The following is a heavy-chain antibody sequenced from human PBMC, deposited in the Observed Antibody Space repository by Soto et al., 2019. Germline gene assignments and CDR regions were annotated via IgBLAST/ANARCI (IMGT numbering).Heavy chain of an antibody. D-gene: IGHD6-19*01. CDR1: GGSISSGGYY. V-gene: IGHV4-31*03. CDR2: IYYSGST. CDR3: ARCIAVAGTGWFDP. J-gene: IGHJ5*02. Sequence: QVQLQESGPGLVKPSQTLSLTCTVSGGSISSGGYYWSWIRQHPGKGLEWIGYIYYSGSTYYNPSLKSRVTISVDTSKNHFSLKLSSVTAADTAVYYCARCIAVAGTGWFDPWGQGTLVTVSS.